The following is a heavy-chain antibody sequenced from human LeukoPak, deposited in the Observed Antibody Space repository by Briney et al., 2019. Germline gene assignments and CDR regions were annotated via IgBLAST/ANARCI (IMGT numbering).Heavy chain of an antibody. J-gene: IGHJ6*02. CDR2: ISTYSGNT. Sequence: GASVKVSCKASGYTFTNYGLSWVRQAPGQGLEWMGWISTYSGNTNYAQQLQGRVTMNSDTPTTTVYMELRGQRSDDSAVYYFVRGYCRSTSCHEPPLYGMDVWGQGTTVTVS. D-gene: IGHD2-2*01. V-gene: IGHV1-18*04. CDR3: VRGYCRSTSCHEPPLYGMDV. CDR1: GYTFTNYG.